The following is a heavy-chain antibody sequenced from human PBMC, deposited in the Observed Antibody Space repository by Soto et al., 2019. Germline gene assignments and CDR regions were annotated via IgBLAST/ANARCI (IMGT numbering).Heavy chain of an antibody. J-gene: IGHJ6*02. D-gene: IGHD3-3*01. CDR2: INPNSGGT. CDR3: ARAQLRFLEWLLVPYYYYGMDV. CDR1: GYTFTGYY. Sequence: ASVKVSCKASGYTFTGYYMHWVRQAPGRGLEWMGWINPNSGGTNYAQKFQGRVTMTRDTSISTAYMELSRLRSDDTAVYYCARAQLRFLEWLLVPYYYYGMDVWGQGTTVTVSS. V-gene: IGHV1-2*02.